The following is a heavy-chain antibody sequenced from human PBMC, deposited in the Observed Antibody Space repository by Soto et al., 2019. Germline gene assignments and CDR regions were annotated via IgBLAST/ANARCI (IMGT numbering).Heavy chain of an antibody. V-gene: IGHV1-18*04. CDR1: GYTFTSYG. J-gene: IGHJ6*02. CDR3: ARDREYFDWLLKSYYYYYGMDV. D-gene: IGHD3-9*01. Sequence: ASVKVSCKASGYTFTSYGISRVRQAPGQGLEWMGWISAYNGNTNYAQKLQGRVTMTTDTSTSTAYMELRSLRSDDTAVYYCARDREYFDWLLKSYYYYYGMDVWGQGTTVTVSS. CDR2: ISAYNGNT.